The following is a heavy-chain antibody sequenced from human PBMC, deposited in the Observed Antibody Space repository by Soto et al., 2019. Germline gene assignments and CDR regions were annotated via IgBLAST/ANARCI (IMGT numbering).Heavy chain of an antibody. V-gene: IGHV1-18*01. CDR2: ISPYSGNT. J-gene: IGHJ6*04. Sequence: QVQLVQSGDEVRKPWSSVKVSLKTSGYSFVNYVIAWVREAPGQGLEWMGWISPYSGNTHYASKVQGRLTMTTDTSTSPAYRELGSLTSDDTAVYYCAMVDNYVTPTPQDVWGEGTTVTVSS. CDR3: AMVDNYVTPTPQDV. CDR1: GYSFVNYV. D-gene: IGHD3-16*01.